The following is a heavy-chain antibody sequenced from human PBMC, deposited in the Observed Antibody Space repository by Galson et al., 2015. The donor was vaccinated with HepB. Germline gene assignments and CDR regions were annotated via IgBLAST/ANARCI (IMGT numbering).Heavy chain of an antibody. D-gene: IGHD3-10*01. J-gene: IGHJ5*02. CDR3: ARGFTTTMVRGVRPWSWFDP. CDR1: GGSFSGYY. CDR2: INHSGST. Sequence: SETLSLTCAVYGGSFSGYYWSWIRQPPGKGLEWIGEINHSGSTNYNPSLKSRVTISVDTSKNQFSLKLSSVTAADTAVYYCARGFTTTMVRGVRPWSWFDPWGQGTLVTVSS. V-gene: IGHV4-34*01.